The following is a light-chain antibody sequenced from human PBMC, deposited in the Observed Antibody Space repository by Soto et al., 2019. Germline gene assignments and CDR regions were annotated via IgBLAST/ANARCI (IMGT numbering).Light chain of an antibody. CDR3: QSYDSSNHVV. V-gene: IGLV6-57*04. CDR1: SGSIASNY. Sequence: NFMLTQPHSVSESPGKTVTISCTRSSGSIASNYVQWYQQRPGSAPTTVIYEDNPRPSAVPDRFSGSIDSSSNSASLTISGLKTEDEADYYCQSYDSSNHVVFGGGTKVTVL. J-gene: IGLJ2*01. CDR2: EDN.